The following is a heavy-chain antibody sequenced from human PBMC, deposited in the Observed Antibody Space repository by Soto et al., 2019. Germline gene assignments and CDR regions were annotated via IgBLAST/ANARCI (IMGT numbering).Heavy chain of an antibody. CDR1: GGSISSYY. CDR3: ASLRRAVILYYYYYYLDV. J-gene: IGHJ6*03. D-gene: IGHD4-4*01. CDR2: IYYSGST. V-gene: IGHV4-59*01. Sequence: SEPLSLTCTVSGGSISSYYWSWIRQPPGKGLEWIGYIYYSGSTNYNPSLKSRVTISVDTSKNQFSLKLSSVTAADTAVYYCASLRRAVILYYYYYYLDVWGKGTPVTVSS.